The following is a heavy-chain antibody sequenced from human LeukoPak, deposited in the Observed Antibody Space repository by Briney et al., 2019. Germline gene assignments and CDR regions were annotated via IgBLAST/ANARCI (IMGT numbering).Heavy chain of an antibody. Sequence: PGGSLRLSCAVSGFTFNDFAMTWVRQAPGKGLEWVSTIADAGTYYADSVKGRFIISRDNSKNMLYLQLNSLRADDTAMYYCARNLGPFDVRGHGTMVTVSS. CDR2: IADAGT. V-gene: IGHV3-23*01. CDR1: GFTFNDFA. CDR3: ARNLGPFDV. J-gene: IGHJ3*01. D-gene: IGHD3-16*01.